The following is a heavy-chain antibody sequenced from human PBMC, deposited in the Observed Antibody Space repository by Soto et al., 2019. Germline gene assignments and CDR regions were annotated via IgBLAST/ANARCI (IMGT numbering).Heavy chain of an antibody. V-gene: IGHV4-59*01. Sequence: SETLSLTCTVSGGSISSYYWSWIRQPPGKGLEWIGYIYYSGSTNYNPSLKSRVTISVDTSKNQFSLKLSSVTAADTAVYCCASRGGLTGDHGDAFDSWGQGTMVTVSS. CDR3: ASRGGLTGDHGDAFDS. CDR1: GGSISSYY. J-gene: IGHJ3*02. CDR2: IYYSGST. D-gene: IGHD7-27*01.